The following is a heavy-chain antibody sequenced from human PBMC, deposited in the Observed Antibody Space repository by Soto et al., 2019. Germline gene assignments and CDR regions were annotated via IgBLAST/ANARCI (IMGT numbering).Heavy chain of an antibody. J-gene: IGHJ5*02. Sequence: PSDTLSLTCTVSCGSSIRWGYHWSWIRQHPGKGLEWIGYIYYSGSTYYNPSLKSRVTISVDTSKNQFSLKLSSVTAADTAVYYCARGKNWFDPWGQGTLVTVSS. CDR2: IYYSGST. CDR3: ARGKNWFDP. CDR1: CGSSIRWGYH. V-gene: IGHV4-31*03.